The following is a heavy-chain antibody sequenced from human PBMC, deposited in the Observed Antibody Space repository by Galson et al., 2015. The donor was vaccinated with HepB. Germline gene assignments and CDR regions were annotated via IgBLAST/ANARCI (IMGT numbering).Heavy chain of an antibody. CDR3: ARDCSGGSCYSSYGMDV. CDR1: GGTFSSYA. V-gene: IGHV1-69*01. D-gene: IGHD2-15*01. J-gene: IGHJ6*02. Sequence: SCKASGGTFSSYAISWVRQAPGQGLEWMGGIIPIFGIANYAQKFQGRVTITADESTSTANMELSSLRSEDTAVYYCARDCSGGSCYSSYGMDVWGQGTTVTVSS. CDR2: IIPIFGIA.